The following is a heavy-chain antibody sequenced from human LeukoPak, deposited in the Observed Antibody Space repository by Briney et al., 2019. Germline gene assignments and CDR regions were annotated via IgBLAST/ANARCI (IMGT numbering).Heavy chain of an antibody. CDR2: IKQDGSEI. V-gene: IGHV3-7*01. Sequence: TGGSLRLSCVASGFTFSNYRMSWVRQAPGRGLEWVANIKQDGSEIYYVGSVKGRFTISRDNAKTSLYLQMNSLRAEDTAMYCCARGVNRPNYYYYGMDVWGQGTTVTVSS. D-gene: IGHD4-11*01. J-gene: IGHJ6*02. CDR3: ARGVNRPNYYYYGMDV. CDR1: GFTFSNYR.